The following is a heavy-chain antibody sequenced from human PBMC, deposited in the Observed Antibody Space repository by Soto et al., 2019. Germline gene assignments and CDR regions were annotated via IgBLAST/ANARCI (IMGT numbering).Heavy chain of an antibody. CDR3: AQNRLATAVGAFNI. CDR1: GFTFSNHW. V-gene: IGHV3-7*01. D-gene: IGHD5-12*01. J-gene: IGHJ3*02. CDR2: IKEDGSKS. Sequence: VSLRLSCAASGFTFSNHWMAWVRQAPGKGLECVANIKEDGSKSYYVDSVKGRFTISRDNAKNSLNLQMSSLRAEDTAVYYCAQNRLATAVGAFNIWGQGTLVTVSS.